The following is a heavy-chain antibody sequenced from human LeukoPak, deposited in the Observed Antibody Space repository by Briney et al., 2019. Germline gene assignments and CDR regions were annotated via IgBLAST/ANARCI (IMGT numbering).Heavy chain of an antibody. CDR2: ISGSGGIT. CDR3: AKGFGSSGWYSAVYFQH. CDR1: GFTFSSYA. V-gene: IGHV3-23*01. J-gene: IGHJ1*01. Sequence: QPGGSLRPSCAASGFTFSSYAMSWVRQAPGKGLEWVSAISGSGGITDYADSVKGRFTISRDNSKNTLYLHMNSLRAEDMALYYCAKGFGSSGWYSAVYFQHWGQGTLVTVSS. D-gene: IGHD6-19*01.